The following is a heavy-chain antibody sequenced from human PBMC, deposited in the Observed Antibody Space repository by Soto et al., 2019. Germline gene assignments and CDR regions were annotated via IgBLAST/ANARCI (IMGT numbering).Heavy chain of an antibody. CDR1: GGSFSGYY. D-gene: IGHD6-13*01. J-gene: IGHJ5*02. Sequence: SETLSLTCAVYGGSFSGYYWSWIRQPPGKGLEWIGEINHSGSTNYNPSLKSRVTISVDTSKNQFSLKLSSVTAADTAVYYCARGGWSSSWSGGWFDPWGQGTLVTVSS. V-gene: IGHV4-34*01. CDR3: ARGGWSSSWSGGWFDP. CDR2: INHSGST.